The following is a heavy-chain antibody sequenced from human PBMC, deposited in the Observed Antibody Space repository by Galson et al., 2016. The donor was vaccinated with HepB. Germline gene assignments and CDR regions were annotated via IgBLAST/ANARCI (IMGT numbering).Heavy chain of an antibody. CDR1: GGSVSSTDYY. D-gene: IGHD2-8*01. V-gene: IGHV4-39*01. CDR3: AVLLVYVRV. CDR2: LFYGGHT. Sequence: TLSLTCTVSGGSVSSTDYYWGWIRQSPGRGLEWIASLFYGGHTYYNPSLRSRVRMSADTSKSQFSLELTSVTAADTAVYYWAVLLVYVRVWSQGTPVAVSS. J-gene: IGHJ4*02.